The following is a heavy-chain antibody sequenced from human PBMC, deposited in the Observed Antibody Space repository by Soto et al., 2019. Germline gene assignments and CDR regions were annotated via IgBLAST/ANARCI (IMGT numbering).Heavy chain of an antibody. J-gene: IGHJ6*02. D-gene: IGHD5-18*01. CDR1: GFTFSSYW. CDR2: IKQDGSEK. CDR3: AREVLDTASYGMDF. Sequence: PGGSLRLSCAASGFTFSSYWMSWVRQAPGKGLEWVANIKQDGSEKYYVDSVKGRFTISRDNAKNSLYLQMNSLRAEDTAVYYCAREVLDTASYGMDFWGQGIMVTVSS. V-gene: IGHV3-7*01.